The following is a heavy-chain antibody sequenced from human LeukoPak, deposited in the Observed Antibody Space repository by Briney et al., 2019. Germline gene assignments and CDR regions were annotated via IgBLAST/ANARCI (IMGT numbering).Heavy chain of an antibody. CDR1: GGSINRWF. J-gene: IGHJ4*02. V-gene: IGHV4-4*07. D-gene: IGHD3-10*01. CDR3: ATGSGDLVH. CDR2: FQSSGSI. Sequence: SETLSPTCSVSGGSINRWFGSWIRQPAGKGLEWIGRFQSSGSIIYNPSLRSRVTMSVDTSTNQFFLRLTSVTAADTAVYYCATGSGDLVHWGQGTPVTVSS.